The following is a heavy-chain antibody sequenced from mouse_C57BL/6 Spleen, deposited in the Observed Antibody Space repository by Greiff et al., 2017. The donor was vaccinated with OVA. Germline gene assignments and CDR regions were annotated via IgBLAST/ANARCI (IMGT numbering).Heavy chain of an antibody. D-gene: IGHD1-1*01. CDR2: IDPENGDT. J-gene: IGHJ2*01. Sequence: VQLKQSGAELVRPGASVKLSCTASGFNIKDDYMHWVKQRPEQGLEWIGWIDPENGDTEYASKFQGKATITADTSSNTAYLQLSSLTSEDTAVYYCTTGYYGSSYAGYWGQGTTLTVSS. V-gene: IGHV14-4*01. CDR3: TTGYYGSSYAGY. CDR1: GFNIKDDY.